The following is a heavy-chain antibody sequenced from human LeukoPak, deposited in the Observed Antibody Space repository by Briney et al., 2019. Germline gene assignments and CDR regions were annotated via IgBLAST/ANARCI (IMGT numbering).Heavy chain of an antibody. CDR2: INSDGSST. J-gene: IGHJ6*03. CDR1: GFTFSGYW. V-gene: IGHV3-74*01. D-gene: IGHD5-12*01. Sequence: GGSLRLSCAASGFTFSGYWMHWVRQAPGKGLVWVSRINSDGSSTSYADSVKGRFTISRDNAKNTLYLQMNSLRAEDTAVYYCARDGMATKTYYYYYMDVWGKGTTVTASS. CDR3: ARDGMATKTYYYYYMDV.